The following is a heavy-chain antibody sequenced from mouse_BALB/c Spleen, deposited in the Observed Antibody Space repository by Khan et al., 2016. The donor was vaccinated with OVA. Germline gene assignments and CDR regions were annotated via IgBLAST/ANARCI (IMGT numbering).Heavy chain of an antibody. D-gene: IGHD2-1*01. CDR2: IYPGNVNT. J-gene: IGHJ4*01. V-gene: IGHV1S56*01. CDR1: GYTFTSYY. CDR3: ARWGGNYPSYAMDY. Sequence: QVQLQQSGPELVKPGASVRISCKASGYTFTSYYIHWVKQRPGQGLEWIGWIYPGNVNTKYNEKFKGKATLTADTSSSTAYMQLSLTSEDSAVYFCARWGGNYPSYAMDYWGQGTSVTVSS.